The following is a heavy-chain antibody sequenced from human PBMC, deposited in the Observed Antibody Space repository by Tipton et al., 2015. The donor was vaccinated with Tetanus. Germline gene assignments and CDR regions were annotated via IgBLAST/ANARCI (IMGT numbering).Heavy chain of an antibody. CDR3: ASVDYATSTDGFDI. D-gene: IGHD2-2*01. V-gene: IGHV4-4*07. CDR2: VYNSGSA. J-gene: IGHJ3*02. Sequence: LRLSCTVSGGPFRSYYWTWIRQPAGKGLEWIGRVYNSGSANYNPSLKSRVTMSVDTSKDQFSPKMNSVTAADTAVYYCASVDYATSTDGFDIWSQGTAVTVSS. CDR1: GGPFRSYY.